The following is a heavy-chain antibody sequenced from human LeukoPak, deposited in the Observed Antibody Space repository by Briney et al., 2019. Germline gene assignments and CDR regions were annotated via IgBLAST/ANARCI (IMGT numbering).Heavy chain of an antibody. CDR3: AKARGDYGDYVGYFQH. J-gene: IGHJ1*01. V-gene: IGHV3-23*01. Sequence: PGGSLRLSCAASGFTFSSYAMSWVRQAPGKGLEWVSAISGGGGSTYYADSVKGRFTISRDNSKNTLYLQMNSLRAEDTAVYYCAKARGDYGDYVGYFQHWGQGTLVTVSS. CDR2: ISGGGGST. D-gene: IGHD4-17*01. CDR1: GFTFSSYA.